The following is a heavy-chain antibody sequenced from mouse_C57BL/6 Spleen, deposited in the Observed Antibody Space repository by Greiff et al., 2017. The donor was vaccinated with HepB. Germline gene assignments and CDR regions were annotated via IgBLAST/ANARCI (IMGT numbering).Heavy chain of an antibody. J-gene: IGHJ4*01. CDR1: GFSLTSYA. CDR2: IWTGGGT. CDR3: ARNYYSNCYAIDC. V-gene: IGHV2-9-1*01. Sequence: VMLVESGPGLVAPSQCLSITCTVSGFSLTSYAISWVRQPPGKGLEWLGVIWTGGGTNYNSALKSRLSISKDNSKSQVFLNMNSLQTDVTARYDCARNYYSNCYAIDCWGQGTSVTVAS. D-gene: IGHD2-5*01.